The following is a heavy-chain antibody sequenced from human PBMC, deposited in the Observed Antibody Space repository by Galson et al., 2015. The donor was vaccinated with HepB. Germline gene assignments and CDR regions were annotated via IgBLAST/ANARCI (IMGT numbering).Heavy chain of an antibody. CDR3: ARALPITMMESHDAFDI. CDR1: GFTFSSYW. D-gene: IGHD3-22*01. CDR2: INSDGSST. V-gene: IGHV3-74*01. J-gene: IGHJ3*02. Sequence: SLRLSCAASGFTFSSYWMHWVRQAPGKGLVWVSRINSDGSSTSYADSVKGRFTISRDNAKNTLYLQMNSLRAEDTAVYYCARALPITMMESHDAFDIWGQGTMVTVSS.